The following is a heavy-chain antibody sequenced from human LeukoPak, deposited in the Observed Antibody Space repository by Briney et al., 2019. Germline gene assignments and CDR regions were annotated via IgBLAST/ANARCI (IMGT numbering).Heavy chain of an antibody. Sequence: GGSLRLSCAASGFTFRSYEMNWVRQAPGKGLEWVSYITSSGSTIYYADSVKGRFTTSRDNSQNTLYLQMNSLRADDTAVYYCAKDQGTAIFGMIIPDWYFDLWGRGTLVTVSS. J-gene: IGHJ2*01. D-gene: IGHD3-3*01. CDR1: GFTFRSYE. V-gene: IGHV3-48*03. CDR2: ITSSGSTI. CDR3: AKDQGTAIFGMIIPDWYFDL.